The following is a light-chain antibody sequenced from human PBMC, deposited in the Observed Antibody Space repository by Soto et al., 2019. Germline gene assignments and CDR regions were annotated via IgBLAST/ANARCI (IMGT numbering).Light chain of an antibody. CDR2: KAS. J-gene: IGKJ1*01. CDR1: QSISTW. V-gene: IGKV1-5*03. Sequence: DIQMTQSPSILSASVGDRVTISCRASQSISTWLAWFQQIPGKAPNLLIYKASNLQSGVPSRFSGSGSGTDFTLTISSLQPDDFATYYCQQYHSYPWKFGQGTRVDVK. CDR3: QQYHSYPWK.